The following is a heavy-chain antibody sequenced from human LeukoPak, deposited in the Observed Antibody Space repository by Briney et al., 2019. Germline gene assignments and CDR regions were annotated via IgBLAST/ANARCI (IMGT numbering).Heavy chain of an antibody. Sequence: GGSLRLSCAASGFTFSSYSMNWVRQAPGKGLEWVSYISSSGSTIYYADSVKGRFTISRDNAKNSLYLQMNSLRAEDTAVYYCARSPLRYFDWLLSDFDYWGQGTLVTVSS. D-gene: IGHD3-9*01. CDR2: ISSSGSTI. CDR1: GFTFSSYS. J-gene: IGHJ4*02. V-gene: IGHV3-48*04. CDR3: ARSPLRYFDWLLSDFDY.